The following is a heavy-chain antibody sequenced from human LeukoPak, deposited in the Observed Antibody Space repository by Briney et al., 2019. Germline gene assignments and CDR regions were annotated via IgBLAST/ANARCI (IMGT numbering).Heavy chain of an antibody. Sequence: GGSLRLSCAAFGFTFSNYAMTWVRQAPGKGLEWVSAITGGGVSTFYADSLKGRFTISRDNSRNTLFLALTSLRAEDTGVYYCAKDREKVVVPTRPAYWGQGTQVIVSS. V-gene: IGHV3-23*01. J-gene: IGHJ4*02. CDR1: GFTFSNYA. CDR2: ITGGGVST. D-gene: IGHD3-22*01. CDR3: AKDREKVVVPTRPAY.